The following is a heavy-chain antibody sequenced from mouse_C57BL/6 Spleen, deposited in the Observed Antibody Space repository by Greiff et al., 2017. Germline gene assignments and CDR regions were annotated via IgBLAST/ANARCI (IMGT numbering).Heavy chain of an antibody. J-gene: IGHJ2*01. V-gene: IGHV1-64*01. CDR3: ARFLYDYVYFDY. Sequence: VQLQQSGAELVKPGASVKLSCKASGYTFTSYWMHWVKQRPGQGLEWIGMIHPNSGSTNYNEKFKSKATLTVDKSSSTAYMQLSSLTSEDSAVYYCARFLYDYVYFDYWGQGTTRTVSS. CDR2: IHPNSGST. CDR1: GYTFTSYW. D-gene: IGHD2-4*01.